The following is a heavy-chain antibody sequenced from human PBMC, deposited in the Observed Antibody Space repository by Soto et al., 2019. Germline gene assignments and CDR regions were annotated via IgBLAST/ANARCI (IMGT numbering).Heavy chain of an antibody. CDR2: INPNSGGT. V-gene: IGHV1-2*04. CDR3: ARAAQAYCISTSCYAGMAV. J-gene: IGHJ6*02. D-gene: IGHD2-2*01. CDR1: GYTFTGYY. Sequence: ASVKVSCKAAGYTFTGYYMHWGRQAPGQGLEWMGWINPNSGGTNYAQKFQGWVTMTRDTSISTAYMELSRLRSDDTAVYYCARAAQAYCISTSCYAGMAVWGQGTTVTVSS.